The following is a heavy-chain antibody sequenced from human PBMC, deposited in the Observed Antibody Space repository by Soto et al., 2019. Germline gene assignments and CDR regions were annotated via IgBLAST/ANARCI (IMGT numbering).Heavy chain of an antibody. V-gene: IGHV2-70*01. J-gene: IGHJ4*02. CDR2: IDWDDDK. CDR3: ARTPYFDWNNSNPGPYYFDY. CDR1: GFSLSTSGMC. D-gene: IGHD3-9*01. Sequence: SGPTLVNPTQTLTLTCTFSGFSLSTSGMCVSWIRQPPGNALEWLALIDWDDDKYCSTSLRTRLTISKDTSKHQVALTMTNMDPVDTATYYCARTPYFDWNNSNPGPYYFDYWGQGTLVTVSS.